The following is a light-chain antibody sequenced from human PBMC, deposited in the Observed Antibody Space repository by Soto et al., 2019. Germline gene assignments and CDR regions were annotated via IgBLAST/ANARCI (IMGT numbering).Light chain of an antibody. CDR1: NIGTKG. V-gene: IGLV3-21*02. J-gene: IGLJ1*01. Sequence: SYELTQPLSMSVAPGQTARITCGGNNIGTKGVHWYQQKPGQAPVLVVYDNDDRPSGIPERFSGSNSGNTAILTISRVEAGDEADYFCQLWDSSSEFYYVFGTGTKVTVL. CDR2: DND. CDR3: QLWDSSSEFYYV.